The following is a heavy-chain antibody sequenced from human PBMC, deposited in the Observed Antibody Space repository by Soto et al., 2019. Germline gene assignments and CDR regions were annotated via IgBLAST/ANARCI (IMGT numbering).Heavy chain of an antibody. Sequence: GESLKISCRGSGYTFANYWIGWVRQMPGKGLEWMGIIYPGDSDTRYSPSFQGQVTISADKSISTAYLQWSSLKASDTAMYYCARRRDYDSSGYLYYYYGMDVWGQGTTVTVSS. D-gene: IGHD3-22*01. J-gene: IGHJ6*02. CDR1: GYTFANYW. V-gene: IGHV5-51*01. CDR2: IYPGDSDT. CDR3: ARRRDYDSSGYLYYYYGMDV.